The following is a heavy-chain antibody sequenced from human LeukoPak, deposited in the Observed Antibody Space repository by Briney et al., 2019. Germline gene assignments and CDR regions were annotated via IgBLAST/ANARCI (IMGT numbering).Heavy chain of an antibody. D-gene: IGHD5-12*01. Sequence: GGSLRLSCEASGFTFSSHWMHWVRQAPGKGRVWVSRINSDGSSTNYADSVKGRFTISRDNAKNTVYLQMNSLGAEDTAVYYCARGARFAYYLDSWGQGTLVTVSS. CDR1: GFTFSSHW. CDR3: ARGARFAYYLDS. V-gene: IGHV3-74*01. J-gene: IGHJ4*02. CDR2: INSDGSST.